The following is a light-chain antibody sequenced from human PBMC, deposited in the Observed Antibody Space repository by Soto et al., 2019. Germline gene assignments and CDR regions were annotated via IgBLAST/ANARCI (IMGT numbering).Light chain of an antibody. J-gene: IGLJ1*01. CDR2: QVS. V-gene: IGLV2-14*01. CDR3: CSYTSSSTYV. Sequence: QSVLTQPASVSGSPGQSITISCTGTSSDLGGYNFVSWYQHHPGKAPKLMIFQVSNRPSGVSNRFSGSKSGNTASLTISGLQTEDEADYYYCSYTSSSTYVFGIGTKVTVL. CDR1: SSDLGGYNF.